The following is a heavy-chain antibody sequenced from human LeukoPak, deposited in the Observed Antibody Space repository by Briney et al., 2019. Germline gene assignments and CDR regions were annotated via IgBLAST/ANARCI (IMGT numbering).Heavy chain of an antibody. CDR1: GYSISSGYY. V-gene: IGHV4-38-2*02. CDR3: ARDGLTPVTYFDY. D-gene: IGHD4-11*01. J-gene: IGHJ4*02. CDR2: IYHSGST. Sequence: SETLSLTCTVSGYSISSGYYWGWIRQPPGKGLEWIGSIYHSGSTYYNPSLKSRVTISVDTSKNQFSLKLSSVTAADTAVYYCARDGLTPVTYFDYWGQGTLVTVSS.